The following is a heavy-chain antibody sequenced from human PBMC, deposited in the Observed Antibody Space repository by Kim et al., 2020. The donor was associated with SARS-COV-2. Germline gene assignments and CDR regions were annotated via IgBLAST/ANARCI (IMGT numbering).Heavy chain of an antibody. J-gene: IGHJ4*02. CDR2: INTNTGNP. D-gene: IGHD3-3*02. Sequence: ASVKVSCKASGYTFTSYAMNWVRQAPGQGLEWMGWINTNTGNPTYAQGFTGRFVFSLDTSVSTAYLQISSLKAEDTAVYYCARVGFLEWLFPFDYWGQGTLVTVSS. CDR3: ARVGFLEWLFPFDY. CDR1: GYTFTSYA. V-gene: IGHV7-4-1*02.